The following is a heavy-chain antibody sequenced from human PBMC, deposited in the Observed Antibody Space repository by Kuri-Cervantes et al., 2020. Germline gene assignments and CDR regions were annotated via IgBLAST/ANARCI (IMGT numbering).Heavy chain of an antibody. CDR3: ARDGDRITMIGGWFDP. V-gene: IGHV3-53*01. Sequence: GGSLRLSCAASGFTVSSNYMSWVRQAPGKGLEWVSVIYSGGSTYYADSVKGRFTISRDNSKNTLYLQMNSLRAEDTAVYYCARDGDRITMIGGWFDPWGQGTLVTVSS. J-gene: IGHJ5*02. CDR2: IYSGGST. D-gene: IGHD3-22*01. CDR1: GFTVSSNY.